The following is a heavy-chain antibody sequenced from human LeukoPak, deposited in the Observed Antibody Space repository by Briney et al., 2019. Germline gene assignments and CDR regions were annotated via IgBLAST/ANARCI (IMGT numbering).Heavy chain of an antibody. J-gene: IGHJ4*02. D-gene: IGHD1-7*01. CDR2: IYYSGST. CDR3: AREATGTTSGFDY. Sequence: SQTLSLTCTVSGGSISSGDYYWSWIRQPPGKGLERIGYIYYSGSTYYNPSLKSRVTISVDTSKNQFSLKLSSVTAADTAVYYCAREATGTTSGFDYWGQGTLVTVSS. CDR1: GGSISSGDYY. V-gene: IGHV4-30-4*08.